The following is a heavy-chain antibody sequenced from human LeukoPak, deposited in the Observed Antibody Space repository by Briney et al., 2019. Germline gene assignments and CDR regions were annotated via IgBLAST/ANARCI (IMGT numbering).Heavy chain of an antibody. D-gene: IGHD3-22*01. CDR2: IYHSGST. CDR1: GGSISSSNW. Sequence: KPSETLSLTCAVSGGSISSSNWWSWVRQPPGEGLEWIGEIYHSGSTNYNPSLKSRVTISVDKSKNQFSLKLSSVTAADTAVYYCTSYDSSGYYYAAFDYWGQGTLVTVSS. V-gene: IGHV4-4*02. CDR3: TSYDSSGYYYAAFDY. J-gene: IGHJ4*02.